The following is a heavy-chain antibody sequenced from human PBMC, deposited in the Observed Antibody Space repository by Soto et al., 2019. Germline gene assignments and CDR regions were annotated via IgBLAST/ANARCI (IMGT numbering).Heavy chain of an antibody. CDR1: GFTFRNYN. J-gene: IGHJ4*02. CDR2: ISTGGAYM. CDR3: ARDFPSPGGDYFDS. Sequence: EVQLVESGGGLVKAGGSLRLFCTASGFTFRNYNMNWVRQAPGKGLEWVSSISTGGAYMFYADSVKGRFTISRDNAQNSLFLQIDSPRAEDTAVYYCARDFPSPGGDYFDSWGQGTLVTVSS. D-gene: IGHD3-10*01. V-gene: IGHV3-21*06.